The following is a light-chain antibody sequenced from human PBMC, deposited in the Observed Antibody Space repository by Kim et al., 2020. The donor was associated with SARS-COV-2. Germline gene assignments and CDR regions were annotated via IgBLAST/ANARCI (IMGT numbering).Light chain of an antibody. Sequence: VSSSCTGSGASVGAGYGVHWDQQLPGTAPELRIDDNSNRPSGVPDWFAGSKSGTSASLAITGLQAEDEADYYCQSYDSSLSGFVVFGGGTQLTVL. J-gene: IGLJ2*01. CDR3: QSYDSSLSGFVV. CDR1: GASVGAGYG. CDR2: DNS. V-gene: IGLV1-40*01.